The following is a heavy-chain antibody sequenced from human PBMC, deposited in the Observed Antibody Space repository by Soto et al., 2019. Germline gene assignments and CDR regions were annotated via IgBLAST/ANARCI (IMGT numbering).Heavy chain of an antibody. CDR2: IVVGSGNI. D-gene: IGHD3-22*01. J-gene: IGHJ5*02. V-gene: IGHV1-58*02. Sequence: SVKVSCKASGFTFTSSAIQWVRQARGQRLEWIGWIVVGSGNIRYAQKFQGRVTITADESTSTAYMELSSLRSEDTAVYYCARGGRDYYDSSGYYDNWFDPWGQGTLVTVSS. CDR3: ARGGRDYYDSSGYYDNWFDP. CDR1: GFTFTSSA.